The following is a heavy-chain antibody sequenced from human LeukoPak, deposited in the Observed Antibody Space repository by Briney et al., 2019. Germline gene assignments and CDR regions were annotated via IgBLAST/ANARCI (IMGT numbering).Heavy chain of an antibody. V-gene: IGHV3-74*01. CDR3: TFVGVKPY. CDR1: RFTFSNHW. Sequence: PGGSLRLPCAASRFTFSNHWMHWVRQAPGKGLVWVSHINTDGSSTTYTDSVKGRFTISRDNAKNALYLQMNSLRAEDTAMYYCTFVGVKPYWGQGTLVTVSS. D-gene: IGHD1-26*01. CDR2: INTDGSST. J-gene: IGHJ4*02.